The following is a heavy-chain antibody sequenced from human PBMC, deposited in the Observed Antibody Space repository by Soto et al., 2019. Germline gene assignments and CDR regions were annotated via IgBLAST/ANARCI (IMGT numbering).Heavy chain of an antibody. CDR1: GFTFSSYA. CDR2: ISYDGSNK. J-gene: IGHJ4*02. D-gene: IGHD3-3*01. Sequence: QVQLVESGGGVVQPGRSLRLSCAASGFTFSSYAMHWVRQAPGKGLEWVAVISYDGSNKYYADSVKGRFTISRDNSKNTLYLQMNSLRAEDTAVYYCARDEYDFSPRYFDYWGQGTLVTVSS. CDR3: ARDEYDFSPRYFDY. V-gene: IGHV3-30-3*01.